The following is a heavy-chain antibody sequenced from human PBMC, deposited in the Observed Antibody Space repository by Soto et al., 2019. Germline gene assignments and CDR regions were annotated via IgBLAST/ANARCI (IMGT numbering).Heavy chain of an antibody. Sequence: QITLKESGPTLVKPTQTLTLTCTFSGFSLSTSGVGVGWIRQPPGKALEWLALIYWDDDKRYSPSLKSRLNITKDTSKNPVVLTMTNMDPVDTSTDYCAHRRAYYYSSGGGFDDWGQGTLVTVSS. V-gene: IGHV2-5*02. J-gene: IGHJ4*02. CDR2: IYWDDDK. CDR1: GFSLSTSGVG. CDR3: AHRRAYYYSSGGGFDD. D-gene: IGHD3-22*01.